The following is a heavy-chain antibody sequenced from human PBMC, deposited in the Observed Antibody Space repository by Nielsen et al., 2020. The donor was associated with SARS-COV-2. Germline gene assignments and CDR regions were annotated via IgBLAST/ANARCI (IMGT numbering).Heavy chain of an antibody. CDR3: ARVENRIAAAGTGYYYYMDV. CDR2: INHRGRT. J-gene: IGHJ6*03. Sequence: GSLRLSCAVYGGSFSGYFWNWIRQPPGKGLEWIGEINHRGRTNYNPSLKSRVTISVDTSKNQFSLKLSSVTAADTAVYYCARVENRIAAAGTGYYYYMDVWGKGTTVTVSS. CDR1: GGSFSGYF. V-gene: IGHV4-34*01. D-gene: IGHD6-13*01.